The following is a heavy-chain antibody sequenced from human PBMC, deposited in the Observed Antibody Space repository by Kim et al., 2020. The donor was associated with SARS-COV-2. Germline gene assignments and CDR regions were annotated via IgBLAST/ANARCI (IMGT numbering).Heavy chain of an antibody. CDR2: INHSGST. J-gene: IGHJ4*02. CDR1: GGSFSGYY. CDR3: ARNRDSSGYFDY. V-gene: IGHV4-34*01. D-gene: IGHD3-22*01. Sequence: SETLSLTCAVYGGSFSGYYWSWIRQPPGKGLEWIGEINHSGSTNYNPSLKSRVTISVDTSKNQFSLKLSSVTAADTAVYYCARNRDSSGYFDYWGQGTL.